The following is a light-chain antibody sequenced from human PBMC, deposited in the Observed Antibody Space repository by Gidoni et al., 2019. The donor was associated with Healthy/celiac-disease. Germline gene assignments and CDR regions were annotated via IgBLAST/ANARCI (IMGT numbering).Light chain of an antibody. V-gene: IGKV1-33*01. CDR3: QQYDNLPAT. Sequence: DIQMTQSPSSLSASVGDRVTITCQASQDISNYLNWYQQKPGKAPKLLIYDASNLETGVPSRFSGSGSGTDFTLTISSLQPEDSATYYCQQYDNLPATFGGGTKVEIK. J-gene: IGKJ4*01. CDR1: QDISNY. CDR2: DAS.